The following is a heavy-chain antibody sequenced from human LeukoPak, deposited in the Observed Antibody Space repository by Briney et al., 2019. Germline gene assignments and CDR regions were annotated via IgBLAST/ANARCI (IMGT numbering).Heavy chain of an antibody. Sequence: PSETLSLTCAVYGGSFSGYYWSWIRQPPGKGLEWIGEINHSGSTNYNPSLKSRVTISVDTSKNQFSLKLSSVTAADTALYYCASQRGYSGYDVLVRYFDYWGQGTLVTVSS. CDR2: INHSGST. D-gene: IGHD5-12*01. CDR1: GGSFSGYY. J-gene: IGHJ4*02. V-gene: IGHV4-34*01. CDR3: ASQRGYSGYDVLVRYFDY.